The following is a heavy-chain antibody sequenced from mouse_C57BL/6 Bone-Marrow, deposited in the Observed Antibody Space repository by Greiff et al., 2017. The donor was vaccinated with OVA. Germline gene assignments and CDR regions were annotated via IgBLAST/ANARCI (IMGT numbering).Heavy chain of an antibody. D-gene: IGHD1-1*01. V-gene: IGHV3-6*01. CDR1: GYSITSGYY. CDR2: ISYDGSN. CDR3: ARDYYYGSSYGGFYFDY. J-gene: IGHJ2*01. Sequence: DVKLEESGPGLVKPSQSLSLTCSVTGYSITSGYYWNWIRQFPGNKLEWMGYISYDGSNNYNPSLKNRISITRDTSKNQFFLKLNSVTTEDTATYYCARDYYYGSSYGGFYFDYWGQGTTLTVSS.